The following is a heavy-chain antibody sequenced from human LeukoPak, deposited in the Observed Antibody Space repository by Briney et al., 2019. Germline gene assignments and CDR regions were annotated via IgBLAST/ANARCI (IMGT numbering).Heavy chain of an antibody. CDR3: AKDRKQQLVPSFDY. V-gene: IGHV3-23*01. D-gene: IGHD6-13*01. CDR1: GFTFSSYA. CDR2: ISGSGGST. Sequence: PGGSLRLSCAASGFTFSSYAMSWVRQAPGKGLEWVSAISGSGGSTYYADSVKGRFTISRDNSKNTQYLQMNSLRAEDTAVYYCAKDRKQQLVPSFDYWGQGTLVTVSS. J-gene: IGHJ4*02.